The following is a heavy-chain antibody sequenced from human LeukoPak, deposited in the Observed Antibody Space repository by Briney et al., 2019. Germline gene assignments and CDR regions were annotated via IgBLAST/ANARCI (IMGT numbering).Heavy chain of an antibody. J-gene: IGHJ5*02. CDR3: ARMASAAARPGGNWFDP. CDR2: IYYSGST. Sequence: PSETLSLTCTVSGGSISSYYWSWIRQPPGKGLEWIGYIYYSGSTNYNPSLKSRVTISVDTSKNQFSLKLSSVTAADTAVYYCARMASAAARPGGNWFDPWGQGTLVTVSS. V-gene: IGHV4-59*01. CDR1: GGSISSYY. D-gene: IGHD6-6*01.